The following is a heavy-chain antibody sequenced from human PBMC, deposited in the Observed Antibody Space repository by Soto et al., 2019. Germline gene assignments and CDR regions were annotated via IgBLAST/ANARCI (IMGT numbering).Heavy chain of an antibody. CDR1: GGSISSGDYY. Sequence: PSETLSLTCTVSGGSISSGDYYWSWIRQPPGKGLEWIGYIYYSGSTYYNPSLKSRVTISVDTSKNQFSLKLSSVTAADTAVYYCARAGLEWSYNWFDPWGQGTLVTVSS. D-gene: IGHD3-3*01. CDR3: ARAGLEWSYNWFDP. CDR2: IYYSGST. J-gene: IGHJ5*02. V-gene: IGHV4-30-4*01.